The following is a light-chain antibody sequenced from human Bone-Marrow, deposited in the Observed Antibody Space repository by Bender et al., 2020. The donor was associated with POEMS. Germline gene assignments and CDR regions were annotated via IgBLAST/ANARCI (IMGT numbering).Light chain of an antibody. J-gene: IGLJ3*02. Sequence: QSVLTQPPSASGTPGQRVPISCSGGSSNIGAHAVNWYQHLPGTAPKLLIYSSHRRPSEVPDRFPCSRSGTSASLAISGLQSEDEADYYCAVWDDSLNGWVFGGGTKLTVL. CDR3: AVWDDSLNGWV. CDR2: SSH. V-gene: IGLV1-44*01. CDR1: SSNIGAHA.